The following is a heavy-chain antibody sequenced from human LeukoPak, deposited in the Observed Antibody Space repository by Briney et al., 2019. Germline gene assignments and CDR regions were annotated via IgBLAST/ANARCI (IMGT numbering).Heavy chain of an antibody. J-gene: IGHJ5*02. D-gene: IGHD2-2*01. Sequence: SETLSLTCTVSGGSISSYYWSWIRQPPGKGLEWIGYIYYSGSTNYNPSLKSRVTMSVDTSKNQFSLKLSSVTAADTAVYYCARGGGVPAAIGGAYNWFDPWGQGTLVTVSS. CDR1: GGSISSYY. V-gene: IGHV4-59*12. CDR3: ARGGGVPAAIGGAYNWFDP. CDR2: IYYSGST.